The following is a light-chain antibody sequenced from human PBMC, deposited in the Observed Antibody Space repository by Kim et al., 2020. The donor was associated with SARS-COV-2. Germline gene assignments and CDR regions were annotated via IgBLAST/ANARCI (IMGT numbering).Light chain of an antibody. J-gene: IGLJ3*02. CDR3: QTWGTGIHV. V-gene: IGLV4-69*01. CDR2: LNSDGSH. CDR1: SGHSSYA. Sequence: QLVLTQSPSASASVGASVKLTCTLSSGHSSYAIAWHQQQPEKGPRYLMKLNSDGSHSKGDGIPDRFSGSSSGAERYLTISSLQSEDEADYYCQTWGTGIHVFGGGTQLTVL.